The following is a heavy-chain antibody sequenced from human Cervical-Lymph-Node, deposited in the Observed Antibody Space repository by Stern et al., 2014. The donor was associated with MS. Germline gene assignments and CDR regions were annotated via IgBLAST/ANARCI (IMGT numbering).Heavy chain of an antibody. D-gene: IGHD6-19*01. Sequence: LQLEESGGEVKKPGASVKGSCKTSGYTFTTYGISWVRQAPGQGLQWMGWIRSYYGLTTYAQHLQGRVTMTVDSSTRTAYMELRKLRSDDTAVYYCARGGFSSGWPYYFDYWGQGSLVTVSS. V-gene: IGHV1-18*04. J-gene: IGHJ4*02. CDR1: GYTFTTYG. CDR3: ARGGFSSGWPYYFDY. CDR2: IRSYYGLT.